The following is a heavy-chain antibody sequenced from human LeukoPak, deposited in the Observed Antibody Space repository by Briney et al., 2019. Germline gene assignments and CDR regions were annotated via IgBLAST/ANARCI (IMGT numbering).Heavy chain of an antibody. CDR3: ARQNSGFIAAAGRFDY. D-gene: IGHD6-13*01. CDR1: GGSISSSSYY. J-gene: IGHJ4*02. Sequence: PSETLSLTCTVSGGSISSSSYYWGWIRQPPGKGLEWIGSIYYSGSTYYNPSLKSRVTISVDTSKNQLSLKLSSVTAADTAVYYCARQNSGFIAAAGRFDYWGQGTLVTVPS. CDR2: IYYSGST. V-gene: IGHV4-39*01.